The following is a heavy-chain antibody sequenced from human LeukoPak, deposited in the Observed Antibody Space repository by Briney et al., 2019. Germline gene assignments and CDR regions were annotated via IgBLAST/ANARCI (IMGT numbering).Heavy chain of an antibody. CDR1: GFTFSTYW. Sequence: PGGSLRLSRAASGFTFSTYWMTWVRQAPGKGLEWVANIKQDGTEKYYVDSVKGRFTISRDNAKNSLYLQMNSLRAEDTAVYYCARAPPWLRPLDYWGQGTLVTVSS. V-gene: IGHV3-7*01. J-gene: IGHJ4*02. D-gene: IGHD5-12*01. CDR3: ARAPPWLRPLDY. CDR2: IKQDGTEK.